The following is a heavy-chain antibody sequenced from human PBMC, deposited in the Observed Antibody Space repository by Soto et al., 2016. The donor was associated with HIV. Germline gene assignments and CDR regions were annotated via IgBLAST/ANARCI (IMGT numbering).Heavy chain of an antibody. CDR1: GFTFSSYA. D-gene: IGHD3-22*01. J-gene: IGHJ4*02. Sequence: EVQLLESGGGLVQPGGSLRLSCAASGFTFSSYAMSWVRQAPGKGLEWVSAISGSGGSTYYADSVKGRFTISRDNSKNTLYLQMNSLRAEDTAVYYCAKARLASYYYDSSGYPQHPLDYWGQGTLVTVSS. V-gene: IGHV3-23*01. CDR2: ISGSGGST. CDR3: AKARLASYYYDSSGYPQHPLDY.